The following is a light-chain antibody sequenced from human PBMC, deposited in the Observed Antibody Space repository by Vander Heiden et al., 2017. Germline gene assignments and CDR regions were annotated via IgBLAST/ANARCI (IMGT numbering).Light chain of an antibody. J-gene: IGKJ1*01. CDR1: EHISRW. CDR3: QQYDRGRT. CDR2: RAS. V-gene: IGKV1-5*03. Sequence: DIQMTQSPSTLSAAVGDRVTITCRANEHISRWLAWYQQKPGKAPKLLIYRASSVESGVPSRFSGSGSVTEFTRTISSLQPDDLATYYCQQYDRGRTFGQGTKVEVK.